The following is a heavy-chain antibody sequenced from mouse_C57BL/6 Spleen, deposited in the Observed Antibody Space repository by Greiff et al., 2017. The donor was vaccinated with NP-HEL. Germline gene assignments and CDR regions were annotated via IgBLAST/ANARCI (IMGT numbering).Heavy chain of an antibody. V-gene: IGHV1-26*01. J-gene: IGHJ4*01. D-gene: IGHD2-4*01. CDR2: INPNNGGT. CDR3: ATYDYNVYYAMDY. CDR1: GYTFTDYY. Sequence: EVQLHQSGPELVKPGASVKISCKASGYTFTDYYMNWVKQSHGKSLEWIGDINPNNGGTSYNQKFKGKATLTVDKSSSTAYMELRSLTSEDSAVYYCATYDYNVYYAMDYWGQGTSVTVSS.